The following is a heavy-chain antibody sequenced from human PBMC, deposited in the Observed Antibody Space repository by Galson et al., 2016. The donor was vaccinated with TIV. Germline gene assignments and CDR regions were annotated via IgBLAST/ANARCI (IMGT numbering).Heavy chain of an antibody. J-gene: IGHJ5*02. CDR3: ARAVIVGSNHIHYFDT. D-gene: IGHD4-11*01. CDR2: IYNSGRT. Sequence: LSLTCTVSDGSLSNRSHSWGWIRQTPGKGLEWIGSIYNSGRTYFSRSLKSRATVSVDTSRNQFSLRLTSVTAADTSVYHCARAVIVGSNHIHYFDTWGQGTLVTVSS. V-gene: IGHV4-39*01. CDR1: DGSLSNRSHS.